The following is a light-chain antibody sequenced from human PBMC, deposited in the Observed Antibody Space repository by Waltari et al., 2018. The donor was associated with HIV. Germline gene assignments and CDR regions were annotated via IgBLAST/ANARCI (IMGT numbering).Light chain of an antibody. CDR1: HSILYNSNNNSY. V-gene: IGKV4-1*01. Sequence: DIVLTQSPDSLAVSLVERATVTCRSTHSILYNSNNNSYLGWYQQKPGQPPKLLIYWASTRASGTPDRFTGSGSGTDFALNISSLQAEDAAVYYCQQYFSTPPTFGQGTKVEIK. J-gene: IGKJ1*01. CDR3: QQYFSTPPT. CDR2: WAS.